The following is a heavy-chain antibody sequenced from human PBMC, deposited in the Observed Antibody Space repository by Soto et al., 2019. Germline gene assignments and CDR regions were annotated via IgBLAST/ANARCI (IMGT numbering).Heavy chain of an antibody. CDR1: GGSLSSGVYY. D-gene: IGHD6-6*01. Sequence: PSETMSLTCTVSGGSLSSGVYYWSWIRQHPGKGLEWIGYIYYSGSTYYNPSLKSRVTISVDTSKNQFSLKLSSVTAADTAVYYCARESIRTRLMGYYYMDVWGKGTTVTVSS. J-gene: IGHJ6*03. CDR3: ARESIRTRLMGYYYMDV. V-gene: IGHV4-31*03. CDR2: IYYSGST.